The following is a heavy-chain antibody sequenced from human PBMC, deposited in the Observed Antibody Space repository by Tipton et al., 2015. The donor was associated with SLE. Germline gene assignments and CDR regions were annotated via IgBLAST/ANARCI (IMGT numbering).Heavy chain of an antibody. J-gene: IGHJ4*02. Sequence: TLSLTCTASGGSISSYYWSWIRQPPGKGLEWIGYIYYSGSTNYNPSLKSRVTISVGTSKNQFSLKLSSVTAADTAVYYCARVGSGVDYWGQGTLVTVSS. CDR3: ARVGSGVDY. CDR1: GGSISSYY. CDR2: IYYSGST. V-gene: IGHV4-59*01. D-gene: IGHD3-10*01.